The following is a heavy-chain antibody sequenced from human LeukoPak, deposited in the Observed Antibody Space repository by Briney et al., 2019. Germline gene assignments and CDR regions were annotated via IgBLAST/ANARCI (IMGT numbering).Heavy chain of an antibody. CDR1: GFTFGGYA. V-gene: IGHV3-23*01. Sequence: PGGSLRLSCAASGFTFGGYAWSWARQAPGKGLEWVSAISGSGGSTYYADSVKGRFTISRDNSKNTLYLQMNSLRAEDTAVYYCAKSWRELRRDIWGQGTMVTVSS. D-gene: IGHD1-26*01. CDR3: AKSWRELRRDI. CDR2: ISGSGGST. J-gene: IGHJ3*02.